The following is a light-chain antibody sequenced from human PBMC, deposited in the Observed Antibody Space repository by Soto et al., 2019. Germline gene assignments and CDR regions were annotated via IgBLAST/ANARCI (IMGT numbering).Light chain of an antibody. Sequence: QSALAQPPSVSGAPGQRVTISCTGSSSNIGAGYHVHWYQQLPGTAPKLLLYADDNRPSGVPDRFSGSKSGTSASLAITGLQAEDEADYYCQSYDRTLSVVIGGGTKLTVL. J-gene: IGLJ2*01. V-gene: IGLV1-40*01. CDR2: ADD. CDR1: SSNIGAGYH. CDR3: QSYDRTLSVV.